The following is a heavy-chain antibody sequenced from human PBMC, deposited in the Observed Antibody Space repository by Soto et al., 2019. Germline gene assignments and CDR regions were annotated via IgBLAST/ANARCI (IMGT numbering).Heavy chain of an antibody. CDR3: ARIVVVAATRSGYYFDY. CDR2: INHSRST. Sequence: PSETLSLTCAVYGGSFSGYYWSWIRQPPGKGLEWIGEINHSRSTNYNPSLKSRVTISVDTSKNQFSLKLSSVTAADTAVYYCARIVVVAATRSGYYFDYWGQGTLVTVSS. J-gene: IGHJ4*02. V-gene: IGHV4-34*01. D-gene: IGHD2-15*01. CDR1: GGSFSGYY.